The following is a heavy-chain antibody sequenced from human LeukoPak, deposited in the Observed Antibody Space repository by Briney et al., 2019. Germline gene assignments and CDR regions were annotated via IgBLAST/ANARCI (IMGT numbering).Heavy chain of an antibody. Sequence: GASVKVSCKVSGYTLTELSMHWVRQAPGKGLEWMGGFDPEDGETIYAQKFQGRVTITADESTSTAYMELSSLRSEDTAVYYCARGRAAAGTPYYFDYWGQGTLVTVSS. J-gene: IGHJ4*02. CDR3: ARGRAAAGTPYYFDY. V-gene: IGHV1-24*01. CDR2: FDPEDGET. CDR1: GYTLTELS. D-gene: IGHD6-13*01.